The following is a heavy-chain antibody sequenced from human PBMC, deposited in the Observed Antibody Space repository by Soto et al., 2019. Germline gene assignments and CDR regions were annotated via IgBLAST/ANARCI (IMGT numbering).Heavy chain of an antibody. CDR3: ARDFSPYCSGGSCYPGDNWFDP. V-gene: IGHV1-18*01. J-gene: IGHJ5*02. CDR2: ISAYNGNT. Sequence: ASVKVSCKASGGTFSSYGISWVLQAPGQGLEWMGWISAYNGNTNYAQKLQGRVTMTTDTSTSTAYMELRSLRSDDAAVYYCARDFSPYCSGGSCYPGDNWFDPWGQGTLVTVSS. D-gene: IGHD2-15*01. CDR1: GGTFSSYG.